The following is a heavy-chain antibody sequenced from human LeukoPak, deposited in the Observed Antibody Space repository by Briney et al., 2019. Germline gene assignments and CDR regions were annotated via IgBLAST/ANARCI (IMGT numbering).Heavy chain of an antibody. J-gene: IGHJ4*02. Sequence: PGGSLRLSCVASGLPLSRHWMTWFRQAPGKGLEWVANIKQGASEKYSVDSAKGRFTISRDNAKNTLYLQMNSLKAEDTAVYYCAGGDGLLVDSWGQGTLVTVSS. CDR2: IKQGASEK. V-gene: IGHV3-7*04. CDR3: AGGDGLLVDS. D-gene: IGHD2-15*01. CDR1: GLPLSRHW.